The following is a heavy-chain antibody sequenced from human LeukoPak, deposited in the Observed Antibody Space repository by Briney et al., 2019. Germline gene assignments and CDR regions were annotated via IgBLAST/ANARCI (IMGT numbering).Heavy chain of an antibody. CDR2: ISYDGSNK. CDR1: GFNFSNYA. J-gene: IGHJ4*02. D-gene: IGHD6-19*01. Sequence: PGMSLRLSCAASGFNFSNYAMHWVRQAPGKGLEWVAVISYDGSNKYYTDSVKGRFTISRDSSKNTLYLQVSSLTTEDTAVYFCARDPTREVAVAAAFDYWGQGTLVTVSS. CDR3: ARDPTREVAVAAAFDY. V-gene: IGHV3-30-3*01.